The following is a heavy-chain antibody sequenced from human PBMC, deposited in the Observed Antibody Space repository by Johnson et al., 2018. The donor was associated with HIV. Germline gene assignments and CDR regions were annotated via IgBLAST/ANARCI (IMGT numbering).Heavy chain of an antibody. Sequence: QVQLVESGGGVVQPGRSLRLSCAASGFSFSTYAVHWVRMAPGKGLEWVAALSSDENNQYYADSVKGRFTISRDNAKNSLYLQMNSLRAEDTAVYYCASWNYFDAFDIWGQGTVVTVSS. CDR3: ASWNYFDAFDI. D-gene: IGHD1-7*01. CDR2: LSSDENNQ. CDR1: GFSFSTYA. V-gene: IGHV3-30-3*01. J-gene: IGHJ3*02.